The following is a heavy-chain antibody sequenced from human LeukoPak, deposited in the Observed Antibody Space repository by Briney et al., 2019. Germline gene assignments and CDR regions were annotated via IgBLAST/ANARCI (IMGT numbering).Heavy chain of an antibody. D-gene: IGHD3-10*01. J-gene: IGHJ4*02. CDR2: ISAYNGNT. Sequence: ASVKVSCKASGYTFTSYGISWVRQAPGQGLEWMGWISAYNGNTNYAQKLQGRVTMTTDTSTSTAYMEPRSLRSDDTAVYYCARVCPSYGSGSCDFDYWGQGTLVTVSS. CDR3: ARVCPSYGSGSCDFDY. CDR1: GYTFTSYG. V-gene: IGHV1-18*01.